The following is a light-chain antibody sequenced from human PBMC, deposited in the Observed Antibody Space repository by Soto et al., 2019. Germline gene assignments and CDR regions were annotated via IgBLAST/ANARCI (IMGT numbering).Light chain of an antibody. CDR3: YSAADNNLRV. J-gene: IGLJ3*02. CDR2: KDS. V-gene: IGLV3-27*01. CDR1: VLAKKY. Sequence: SYELTQPSSVSVSPGQTARITCSGDVLAKKYARWFQQKPGQAPVLVIYKDSERPSGIPERFSGSSSGTTVTLTISGAQVEDEADYYCYSAADNNLRVFGRGTQLTVL.